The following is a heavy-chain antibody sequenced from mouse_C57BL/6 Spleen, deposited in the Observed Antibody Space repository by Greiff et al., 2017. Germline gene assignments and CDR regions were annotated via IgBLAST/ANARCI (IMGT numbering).Heavy chain of an antibody. D-gene: IGHD1-1*01. CDR1: GYAFSSSW. Sequence: QVQLQQSGPELVKPGASVKISCKASGYAFSSSWMNWVKQRPGKGLEWIGRIYPGDGDTNYNGKFTGKATLTADKSSSTAYMQLSSLTSEGSAVYLCAGDYGSRTAYWGQGTLFTVSA. CDR2: IYPGDGDT. J-gene: IGHJ3*01. V-gene: IGHV1-82*01. CDR3: AGDYGSRTAY.